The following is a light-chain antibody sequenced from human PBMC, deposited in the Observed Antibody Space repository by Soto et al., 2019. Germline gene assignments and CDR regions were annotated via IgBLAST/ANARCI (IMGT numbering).Light chain of an antibody. Sequence: EIVMTQSPDTLFVSLGEGATLSCRASQSVSSHLAWYQHKPGQAPRLLIYSASNRANGIPPRFSGSGSGTDFTLTISSLEPEDFSVYFCQQRYDWPVTFGQGTRLEIK. CDR3: QQRYDWPVT. CDR1: QSVSSH. J-gene: IGKJ5*01. V-gene: IGKV3-11*01. CDR2: SAS.